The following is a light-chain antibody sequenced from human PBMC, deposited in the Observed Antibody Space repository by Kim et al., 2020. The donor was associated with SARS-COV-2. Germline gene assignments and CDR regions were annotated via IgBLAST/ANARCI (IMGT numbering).Light chain of an antibody. J-gene: IGKJ1*01. CDR1: QTVNSMY. CDR3: QQYENSPWT. V-gene: IGKV3-20*01. CDR2: GAS. Sequence: IVLTQSPGTLSLSPGERATLSCRASQTVNSMYLAWYQQKPGQAPRLLIYGASNRATGIPDRFSGSGSGTDFTLTISRLETEDCAVYYCQQYENSPWTFGQGTKVDIK.